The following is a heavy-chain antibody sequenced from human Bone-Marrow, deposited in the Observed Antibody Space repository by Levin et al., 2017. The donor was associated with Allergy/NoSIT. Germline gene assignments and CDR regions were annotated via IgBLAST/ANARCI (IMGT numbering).Heavy chain of an antibody. CDR3: ARKTRLPSGSNYDVGVDV. CDR2: TYYRSKWYN. CDR1: GDSVSSNRST. D-gene: IGHD3-10*01. Sequence: SQTLSLTCVISGDSVSSNRSTWIWIRQSPSRGLEWLGKTYYRSKWYNDYAVSVKSRITINPDTSKNQFSLQVNSVTPEPTAAYYCARKTRLPSGSNYDVGVDVWGQGTTVSVSS. V-gene: IGHV6-1*01. J-gene: IGHJ6*02.